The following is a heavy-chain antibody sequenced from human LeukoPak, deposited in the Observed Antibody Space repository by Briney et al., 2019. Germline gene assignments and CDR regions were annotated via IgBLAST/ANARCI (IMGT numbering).Heavy chain of an antibody. V-gene: IGHV3-53*01. CDR1: GFTVSSNY. CDR2: IYSGGST. J-gene: IGHJ4*02. Sequence: GGSLRLSCAASGFTVSSNYMSWVRQAPGKGLEWVSVIYSGGSTYYADSVKGRFTISRDNSKNTLYLQMNSLRAEDTAVYYCARVRLLEYFPQYYFDYWGQGTLVTVSS. CDR3: ARVRLLEYFPQYYFDY. D-gene: IGHD3-3*01.